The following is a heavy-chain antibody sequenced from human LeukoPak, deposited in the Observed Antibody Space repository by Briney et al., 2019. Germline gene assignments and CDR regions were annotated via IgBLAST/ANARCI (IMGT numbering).Heavy chain of an antibody. V-gene: IGHV3-21*01. D-gene: IGHD1-1*01. J-gene: IGHJ5*02. CDR1: GFTLSYYT. CDR3: ARDDVAWNDVHWFDP. Sequence: GGSLRLSCAASGFTLSYYTMGWVRQAPGKGLEWVSSISSTGSSIYYADSVKGRFTISRDNAKNSLYLQMSSLRVEDTAVYYCARDDVAWNDVHWFDPWGQGTLVTVSS. CDR2: ISSTGSSI.